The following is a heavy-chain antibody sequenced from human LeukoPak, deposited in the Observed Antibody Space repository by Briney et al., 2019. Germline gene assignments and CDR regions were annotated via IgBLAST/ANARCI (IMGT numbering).Heavy chain of an antibody. D-gene: IGHD1-26*01. J-gene: IGHJ4*02. CDR3: ATEGGRSYYLY. CDR2: FAPEDGQT. Sequence: ASVKVSCKASGHTLTELAIHWVRQAPGKGLEWMGGFAPEDGQTIYAQKFQGRVTVTEDTSTDTAYMELSSLGSEDTAVYYCATEGGRSYYLYWGQGTLVTVSS. CDR1: GHTLTELA. V-gene: IGHV1-24*01.